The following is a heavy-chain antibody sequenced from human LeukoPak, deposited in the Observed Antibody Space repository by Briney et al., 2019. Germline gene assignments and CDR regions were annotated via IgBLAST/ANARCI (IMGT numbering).Heavy chain of an antibody. J-gene: IGHJ4*02. CDR1: GGSFSGYY. CDR3: ARCPVQGYCSSTSCYGVDY. D-gene: IGHD2-2*01. Sequence: PSETLSLTCAVYGGSFSGYYWSWIRQPPGKGLEWIGEINHSGSTNYNPSLKSRVTISVDTSKNQFSLKLSSVTAADTAVYYCARCPVQGYCSSTSCYGVDYWGQGTLVTVSS. V-gene: IGHV4-34*01. CDR2: INHSGST.